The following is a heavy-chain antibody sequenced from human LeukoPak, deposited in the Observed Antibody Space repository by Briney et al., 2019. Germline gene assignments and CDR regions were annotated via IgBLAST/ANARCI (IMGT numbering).Heavy chain of an antibody. Sequence: GGSLRLSCAASGFTFSSYAMSWVRQAPGKGLEWVSGISGSGGSTYYADSVKGRFTISRDNSKNTLCLQMNSLRAEDTAVYYCAKRVQVAVAGGVFDYWGQGTLVTVSS. V-gene: IGHV3-23*01. D-gene: IGHD6-19*01. J-gene: IGHJ4*02. CDR3: AKRVQVAVAGGVFDY. CDR1: GFTFSSYA. CDR2: ISGSGGST.